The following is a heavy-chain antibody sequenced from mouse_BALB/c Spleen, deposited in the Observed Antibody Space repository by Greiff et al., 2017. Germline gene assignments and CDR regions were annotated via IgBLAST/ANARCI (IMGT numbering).Heavy chain of an antibody. D-gene: IGHD1-1*01. V-gene: IGHV2-6-7*01. CDR3: ARDEGTYYGSSYWFAY. CDR1: GFSLTGYG. CDR2: IWGDGST. Sequence: VHLVESGPGLVAPSQSLSITCTVSGFSLTGYGVNWVRQPPGKGLEWLGMIWGDGSTDYNSALKSRLSISKDNSKSQVFLKMNSLQTDDTARYYCARDEGTYYGSSYWFAYWGQGTLVTVSA. J-gene: IGHJ3*01.